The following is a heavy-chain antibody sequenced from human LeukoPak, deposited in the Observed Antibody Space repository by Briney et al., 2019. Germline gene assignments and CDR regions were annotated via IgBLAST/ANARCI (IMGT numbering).Heavy chain of an antibody. Sequence: SETLSLTXTVSGGSISSYYWSWIRQPPGKGLEWIGEINHSGTTNDNPSLKSRVTISVDTSKNQFSLNLSSVTAADTAVYYCARGPTTYYNFWSGPVFDYWGQGTLVTVSS. CDR3: ARGPTTYYNFWSGPVFDY. V-gene: IGHV4-34*01. J-gene: IGHJ4*02. CDR2: INHSGTT. CDR1: GGSISSYY. D-gene: IGHD3-3*01.